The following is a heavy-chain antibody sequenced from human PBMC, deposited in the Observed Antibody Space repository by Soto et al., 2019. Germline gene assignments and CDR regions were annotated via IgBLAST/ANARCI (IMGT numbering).Heavy chain of an antibody. CDR2: IYHSGST. CDR1: GDSISRSYW. D-gene: IGHD3-22*01. CDR3: ARGGDYYDSSGYYWTGRYYYYYGMDV. Sequence: SETLSLTCAVSGDSISRSYWWSWVRQLPGKGLEWIGEIYHSGSTFYNPSLKSRVTLSVDTSKNQFSLKMSSVTAADTAVYYCARGGDYYDSSGYYWTGRYYYYYGMDVWGQGTTVTVSS. V-gene: IGHV4-4*02. J-gene: IGHJ6*02.